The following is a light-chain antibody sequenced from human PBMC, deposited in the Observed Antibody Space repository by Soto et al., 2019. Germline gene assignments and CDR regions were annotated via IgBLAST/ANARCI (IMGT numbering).Light chain of an antibody. CDR3: QQYNSYPLT. CDR1: QSISSW. Sequence: DIQMTQSPSTLSASVGDRVTITCRASQSISSWLAWYQQKPGKAPKLLIHKASNLESGVPSRFGGSGSGSEFTLTISSLQPDDFATYYCQQYNSYPLTFGGGTKVEIK. V-gene: IGKV1-5*03. J-gene: IGKJ4*01. CDR2: KAS.